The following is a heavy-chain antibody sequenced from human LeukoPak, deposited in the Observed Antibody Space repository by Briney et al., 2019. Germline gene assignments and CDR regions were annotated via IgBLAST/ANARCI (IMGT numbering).Heavy chain of an antibody. J-gene: IGHJ3*01. CDR3: ARDQCFSGYCHVFDS. CDR2: ISYDGSNK. Sequence: GGSLRLSCAASGFTFSSYAMHWVRQAPGKGVEWVAGISYDGSNKYYADSVKGRFTISRDNAKNTLYLQMASLRADDTAMYYCARDQCFSGYCHVFDSWGRGTMVTVSS. D-gene: IGHD3-22*01. CDR1: GFTFSSYA. V-gene: IGHV3-30*04.